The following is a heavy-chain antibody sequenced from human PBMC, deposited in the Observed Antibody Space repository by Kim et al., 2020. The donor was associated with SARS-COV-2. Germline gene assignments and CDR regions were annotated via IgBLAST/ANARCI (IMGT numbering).Heavy chain of an antibody. CDR2: IRGGGGST. D-gene: IGHD3-3*01. V-gene: IGHV3-23*01. Sequence: GGSRRLSCAASGFTFSSYAMSWVRQAPGKGLEGVSVIRGGGGSTYYADSVKGRFTISRDNSKNTLYRQMNSLRAEDTAVYYCAKAGDFWSGYYPFDYWGRGTLVTVSS. J-gene: IGHJ4*02. CDR3: AKAGDFWSGYYPFDY. CDR1: GFTFSSYA.